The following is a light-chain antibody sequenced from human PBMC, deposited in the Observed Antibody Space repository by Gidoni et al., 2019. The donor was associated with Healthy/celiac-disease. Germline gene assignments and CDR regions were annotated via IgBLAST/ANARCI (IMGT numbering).Light chain of an antibody. CDR1: QSVSSN. Sequence: EIVMTQSPATLSLSPGERATLSCRASQSVSSNLAWFQQKPGQAPRLLIYGASPRATVIPARFSGSVSGTEFTLTISSLQSEDFAVYYCQQYNNWPWTFGQGTKVEIK. V-gene: IGKV3-15*01. CDR2: GAS. CDR3: QQYNNWPWT. J-gene: IGKJ1*01.